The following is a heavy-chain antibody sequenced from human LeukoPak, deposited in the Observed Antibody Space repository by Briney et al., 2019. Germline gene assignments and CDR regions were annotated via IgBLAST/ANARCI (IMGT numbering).Heavy chain of an antibody. V-gene: IGHV3-53*01. J-gene: IGHJ4*02. CDR1: GFTVSSNY. CDR2: IYSGGST. Sequence: GGSLRLSCAASGFTVSSNYMSWVRQAPGKGLEWVSVIYSGGSTYYADSVKGRFTISRDNSKNTLYLQMNSLRAEDTAVYYCARAPSTVTTPDYWGQGTLVTVSS. D-gene: IGHD4-11*01. CDR3: ARAPSTVTTPDY.